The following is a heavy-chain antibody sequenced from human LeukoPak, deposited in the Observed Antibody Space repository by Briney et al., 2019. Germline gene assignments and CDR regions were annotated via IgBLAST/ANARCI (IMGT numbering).Heavy chain of an antibody. Sequence: GASVKVSCKASGGTFSSYAISWVRQAPGQGLEWMAWTSVNNGDTKYGQKFQGRVTVTTDTSTSTVYLELGRLRPDDTAVYYCVRDQYLNVMTGFDDWGQGTLVTVSS. CDR2: TSVNNGDT. J-gene: IGHJ4*02. CDR1: GGTFSSYA. CDR3: VRDQYLNVMTGFDD. V-gene: IGHV1-18*01. D-gene: IGHD3-9*01.